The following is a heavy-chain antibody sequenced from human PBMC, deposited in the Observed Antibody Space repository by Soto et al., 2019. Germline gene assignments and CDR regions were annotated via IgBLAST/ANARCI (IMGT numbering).Heavy chain of an antibody. J-gene: IGHJ6*03. CDR3: ATARYYDFWSGYYAYYYYYMDV. V-gene: IGHV1-24*01. D-gene: IGHD3-3*01. Sequence: ASVKVSCKVSGYTLTELSMHWVRQAPGKGLEWMGGFDPEDGETIYAQKFQGRVTMTEDTSTDTAYMELSSLRSEDTAVYYCATARYYDFWSGYYAYYYYYMDVWGKGTTVTVS. CDR2: FDPEDGET. CDR1: GYTLTELS.